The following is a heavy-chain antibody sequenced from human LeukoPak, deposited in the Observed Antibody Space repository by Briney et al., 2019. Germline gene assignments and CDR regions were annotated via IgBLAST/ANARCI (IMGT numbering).Heavy chain of an antibody. CDR1: GGSISSYY. CDR3: ARDPGGVGATSHYFDY. V-gene: IGHV4-59*01. D-gene: IGHD1-26*01. Sequence: SETLSLTCTVSGGSISSYYWSWIRQPPGKGLEWIGYIYYSGSTNYNPSLKSRVTISVDTSKNQFSLKLSSVTAADTAVYYCARDPGGVGATSHYFDYWGQGTLVTVSS. J-gene: IGHJ4*02. CDR2: IYYSGST.